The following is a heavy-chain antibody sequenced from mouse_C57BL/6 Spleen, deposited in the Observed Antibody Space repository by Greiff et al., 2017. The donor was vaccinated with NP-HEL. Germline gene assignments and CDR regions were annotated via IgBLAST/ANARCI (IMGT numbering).Heavy chain of an antibody. CDR2: IDPSDSYT. CDR3: ARRKY. V-gene: IGHV1-50*01. J-gene: IGHJ3*01. CDR1: GYTFTSYW. Sequence: VQLQQPGAELVKPGASVKLSCKASGYTFTSYWMQWVKQRPGQGLEWIGEIDPSDSYTNYNQKFKGKATLTVDTSSSTAYMQLSSLTSEDSAVYYCARRKYWGQGTLVTVSA.